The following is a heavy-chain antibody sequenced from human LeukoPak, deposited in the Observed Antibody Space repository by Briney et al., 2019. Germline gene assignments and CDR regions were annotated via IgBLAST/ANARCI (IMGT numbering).Heavy chain of an antibody. D-gene: IGHD6-13*01. CDR2: ISYDGSNK. J-gene: IGHJ4*02. Sequence: GGSLRLSCAASGFTFSSYAMSWVRQAPGKGLEWVAVISYDGSNKYYADSVKGRFTISRDNSKNTLYLQMNSLRAEDTAVYYCAKDLYGIAAAGFSYYFDYWGQGTLVTVSS. CDR3: AKDLYGIAAAGFSYYFDY. CDR1: GFTFSSYA. V-gene: IGHV3-30*18.